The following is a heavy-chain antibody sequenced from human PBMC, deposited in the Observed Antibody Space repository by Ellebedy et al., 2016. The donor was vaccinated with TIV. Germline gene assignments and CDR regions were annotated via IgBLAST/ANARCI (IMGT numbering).Heavy chain of an antibody. Sequence: GGSLRLSXAASGFTFSSYGLHWVRQAPGKGLEWLALISYDGSKKFYADSVKGRFIISRDNSKNTVYLEMNSLRGVDTAVFYCAKDRTLEGAFYYYGMDVWGQGTTVTVSS. D-gene: IGHD3-10*01. CDR3: AKDRTLEGAFYYYGMDV. CDR1: GFTFSSYG. J-gene: IGHJ6*02. V-gene: IGHV3-30*18. CDR2: ISYDGSKK.